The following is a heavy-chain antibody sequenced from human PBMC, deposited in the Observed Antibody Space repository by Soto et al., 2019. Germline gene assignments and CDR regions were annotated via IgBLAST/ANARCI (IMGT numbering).Heavy chain of an antibody. CDR2: IIPIFTTT. CDR1: GGTFSNHA. J-gene: IGHJ3*02. V-gene: IGHV1-69*12. CDR3: AREVAADGTFREDVFDI. D-gene: IGHD6-13*01. Sequence: QVHLVQSGAEVKKPGSSVKVSCKAPGGTFSNHAINWVRQAPGQGLEWMGRIIPIFTTTNYAQKFPGRVNIHAEETTITAYMELSSLKHDDTAIYYCAREVAADGTFREDVFDIWGQGTLVTVSS.